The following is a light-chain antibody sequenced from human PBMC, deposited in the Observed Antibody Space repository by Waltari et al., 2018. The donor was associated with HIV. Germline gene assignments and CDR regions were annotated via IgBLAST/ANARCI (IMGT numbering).Light chain of an antibody. CDR1: QTISNY. CDR3: QQSYSTLIT. V-gene: IGKV1-39*01. Sequence: DIQLTQSPSSLSASVGDRVTITCRASQTISNYLNWYQQKPGKAPKLLIYAASSLQSGVPSRFTGSGSGTDFTLTISSLYPEDLATYYCQQSYSTLITFGGGTNVEIK. CDR2: AAS. J-gene: IGKJ4*01.